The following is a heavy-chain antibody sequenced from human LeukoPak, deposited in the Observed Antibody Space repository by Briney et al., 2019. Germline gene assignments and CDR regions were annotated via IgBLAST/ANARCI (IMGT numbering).Heavy chain of an antibody. CDR3: ARTYGSSGLGYCDL. Sequence: SETLSLTCTDSGGSISSYYWSWIRQTPGKGLEWIGYNYYSGNTNYSPSRKSRLTISVDTSKNQFALKLSSVTAADTAVYYCARTYGSSGLGYCDLWGRGTLVTVSS. J-gene: IGHJ2*01. CDR1: GGSISSYY. V-gene: IGHV4-59*01. CDR2: NYYSGNT. D-gene: IGHD6-13*01.